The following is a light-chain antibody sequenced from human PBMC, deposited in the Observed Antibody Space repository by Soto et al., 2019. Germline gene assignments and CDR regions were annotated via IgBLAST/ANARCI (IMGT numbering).Light chain of an antibody. Sequence: IQMTQCPSSVSASVGDRVTITCRASQGIGDRLAWYQQKPGKAPKLLIYKASTLKSGVPSRFSGSGSGTEFTLTISSLQPDDFATYYCQHYNSYSEAFGQGTKVDIK. J-gene: IGKJ1*01. CDR2: KAS. CDR1: QGIGDR. V-gene: IGKV1-5*03. CDR3: QHYNSYSEA.